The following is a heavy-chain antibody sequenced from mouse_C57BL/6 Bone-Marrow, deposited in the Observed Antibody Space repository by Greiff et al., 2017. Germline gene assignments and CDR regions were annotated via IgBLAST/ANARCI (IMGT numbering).Heavy chain of an antibody. CDR2: INPSTGGT. Sequence: EVQLQESGPELVKPGASVKISCKASGYSFTGYYMNWVKQSPEKSLEWIGEINPSTGGTTYNQKFKAKATLTVDKSSSTAYMQLKSLTSEDSAVYYCASRTVVATEAMDYWGQGTSVTVSS. CDR1: GYSFTGYY. V-gene: IGHV1-42*01. D-gene: IGHD1-1*01. CDR3: ASRTVVATEAMDY. J-gene: IGHJ4*01.